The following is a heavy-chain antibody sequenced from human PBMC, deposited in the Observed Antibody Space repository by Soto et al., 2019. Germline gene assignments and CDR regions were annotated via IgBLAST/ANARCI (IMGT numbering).Heavy chain of an antibody. Sequence: SVKVSCKASGGTFSSYAISWVRQAPGQGLEWMGGIIPIFGTANYAQKFQGRVTITADKSTSTASMNLSAVTAADTAIYYCGKGFYGSGGPDVWGPGTLVTVSS. V-gene: IGHV1-69*06. D-gene: IGHD3-10*01. J-gene: IGHJ4*02. CDR1: GGTFSSYA. CDR2: IIPIFGTA. CDR3: GKGFYGSGGPDV.